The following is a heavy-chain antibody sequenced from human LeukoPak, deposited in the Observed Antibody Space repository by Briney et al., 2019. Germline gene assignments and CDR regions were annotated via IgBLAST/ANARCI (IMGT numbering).Heavy chain of an antibody. CDR2: INTNTGNP. Sequence: ASVKVSCKASGYTFTSYTMNWVRQAPGQGLEWMGWINTNTGNPTYAQGFAGRFVFSLGTSVSTAYLQISSLKAEDTAVYYCARVLLRHGFDIWGQGTMVTVSS. CDR1: GYTFTSYT. CDR3: ARVLLRHGFDI. V-gene: IGHV7-4-1*02. J-gene: IGHJ3*02. D-gene: IGHD2/OR15-2a*01.